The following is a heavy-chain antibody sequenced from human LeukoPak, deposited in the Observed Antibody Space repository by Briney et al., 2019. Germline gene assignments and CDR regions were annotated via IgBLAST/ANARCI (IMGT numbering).Heavy chain of an antibody. Sequence: GGSLRLSCAASGFTFNVYWMSWVRQAPGKGLEWVANIKEDGSEKYYVDSVKGRFTISKDNAKNSLSLQMNSLRAEDTAVYYCARSAYCGGDCSTGPFDIWGQGTMVTVSS. CDR3: ARSAYCGGDCSTGPFDI. CDR2: IKEDGSEK. J-gene: IGHJ3*02. D-gene: IGHD2-21*01. V-gene: IGHV3-7*01. CDR1: GFTFNVYW.